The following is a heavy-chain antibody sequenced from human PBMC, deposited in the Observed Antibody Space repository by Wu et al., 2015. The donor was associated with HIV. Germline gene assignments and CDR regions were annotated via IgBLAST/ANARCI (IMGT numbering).Heavy chain of an antibody. CDR2: INPNSGGT. CDR1: GYTFTGYY. J-gene: IGHJ4*02. CDR3: ARELGDIGVATSFWGYRWELLLY. D-gene: IGHD1-26*01. V-gene: IGHV1-2*02. Sequence: QVQLVQSGAEVKKPGASVKVSCKASGYTFTGYYMHWVRQAPGQGLEWMGWINPNSGGTNYAQKFQGRVTMTRDTSISTAYMELSRLRSDDTAVYYCARELGDIGVATSFWGYRWELLLYWGQGTLVTVSS.